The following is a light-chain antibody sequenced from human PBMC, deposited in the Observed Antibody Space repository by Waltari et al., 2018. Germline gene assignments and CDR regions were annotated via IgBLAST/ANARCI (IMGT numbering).Light chain of an antibody. CDR1: ALPKQS. CDR2: KDS. Sequence: SYELTQPPSVSVSPGQPARTTCSGNALPKQSGYWYQQKPGQAPVLVIYKDSERPSGIPERFSGSSSGTTVTLTISGVQAEDEADYYCQSADNSNTYVIFGGGTKLTVL. CDR3: QSADNSNTYVI. V-gene: IGLV3-25*03. J-gene: IGLJ2*01.